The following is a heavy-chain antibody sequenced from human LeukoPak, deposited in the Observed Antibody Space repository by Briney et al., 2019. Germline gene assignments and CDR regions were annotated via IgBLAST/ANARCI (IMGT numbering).Heavy chain of an antibody. CDR1: GGSISSYY. D-gene: IGHD3-9*01. CDR2: NYYSGST. V-gene: IGHV4-59*08. CDR3: ARVGLRYFDWYPLDY. Sequence: TSETLSLTCTVSGGSISSYYWSWIRQPPGKGLEWIGYNYYSGSTNYNPSLKSRVTISVDTSKNQFSLKLSSVTAADTAVYYCARVGLRYFDWYPLDYWGQGTLVTVSS. J-gene: IGHJ4*02.